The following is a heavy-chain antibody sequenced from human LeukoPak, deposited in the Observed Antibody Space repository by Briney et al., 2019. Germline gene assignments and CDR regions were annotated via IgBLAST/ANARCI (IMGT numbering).Heavy chain of an antibody. CDR2: IYDSGIT. CDR3: ARGPPAYYYGMDV. Sequence: SETLSLTCTVSGGSISGYYWGWIRQPPGKGLEWIGYIYDSGITKYNPSLESRVTISVDTSKNQFSLKLSSVTAADTAVYYCARGPPAYYYGMDVWGQGTTVTVSS. CDR1: GGSISGYY. V-gene: IGHV4-59*12. D-gene: IGHD1-14*01. J-gene: IGHJ6*02.